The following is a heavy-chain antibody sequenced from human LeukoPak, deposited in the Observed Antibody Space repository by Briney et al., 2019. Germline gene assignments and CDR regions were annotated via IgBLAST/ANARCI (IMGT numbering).Heavy chain of an antibody. J-gene: IGHJ4*02. D-gene: IGHD6-13*01. CDR1: GFTFDDYG. CDR2: INWNGGST. CDR3: ARGPAAGTPSHFDY. Sequence: GGSLRLSCAASGFTFDDYGMSWVRQAPGKGLEWVSGINWNGGSTGYADSVKGRFTISRDNAKNSLYLQMNSLRAEDTALYHCARGPAAGTPSHFDYWGQGTLVTVSS. V-gene: IGHV3-20*01.